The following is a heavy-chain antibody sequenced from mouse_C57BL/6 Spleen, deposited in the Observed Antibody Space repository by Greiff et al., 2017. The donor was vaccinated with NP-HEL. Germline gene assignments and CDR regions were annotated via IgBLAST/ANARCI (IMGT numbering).Heavy chain of an antibody. J-gene: IGHJ4*01. Sequence: QVQLQQPGAELVKPGASVKLSCKASGYTFTSYWMHWVKQRPGQGLEWIGMIHPNSGSTNYNEKFKSKATLTVDKSSSTAYMQLSSLTSEDSAVYYCAREDYDYDEDYYAMDCWGQGTSVTVSS. CDR1: GYTFTSYW. V-gene: IGHV1-64*01. CDR3: AREDYDYDEDYYAMDC. CDR2: IHPNSGST. D-gene: IGHD2-4*01.